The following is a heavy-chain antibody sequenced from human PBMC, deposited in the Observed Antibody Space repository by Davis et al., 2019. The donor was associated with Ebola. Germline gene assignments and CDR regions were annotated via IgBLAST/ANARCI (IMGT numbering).Heavy chain of an antibody. CDR3: AALDSSSWYGRLWDY. V-gene: IGHV1-69*04. J-gene: IGHJ4*02. D-gene: IGHD6-13*01. CDR1: GGTFSSYA. CDR2: IIPILGIA. Sequence: SVKVSCKASGGTFSSYAISWVRQAPGQGLEWMGRIIPILGIANYAQKFQGRVTITADKSTSTAYMELSSLRSEDTAVYYCAALDSSSWYGRLWDYWDQGTLVTVSS.